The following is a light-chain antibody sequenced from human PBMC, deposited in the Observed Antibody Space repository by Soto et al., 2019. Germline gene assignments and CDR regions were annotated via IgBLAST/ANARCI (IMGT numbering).Light chain of an antibody. CDR3: QQYTNWPPYT. V-gene: IGKV3-15*01. J-gene: IGKJ2*01. CDR1: QSVSTN. Sequence: EIVMTQSPATLSVSPGERATLSCRASQSVSTNLAWYQQKPGQSPRLLIYGASTRATGSPARFSGSGSETEFTLTISSLQSEDFAVYYCQQYTNWPPYTFGQGTNLEIK. CDR2: GAS.